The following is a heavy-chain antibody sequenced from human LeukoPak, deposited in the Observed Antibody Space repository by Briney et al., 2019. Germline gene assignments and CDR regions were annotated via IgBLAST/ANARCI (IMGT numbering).Heavy chain of an antibody. Sequence: SETLSLTCTVSGGSISSSSYYWGWIRQPPGKGLEWIGSIYYGGSTYYNPSLKSRVTISVDTSKNQFSLKLSSVTAADTAVYYCARTGRTGTPGGADYWGQGTLATVSS. J-gene: IGHJ4*02. CDR3: ARTGRTGTPGGADY. V-gene: IGHV4-39*07. D-gene: IGHD1-7*01. CDR2: IYYGGST. CDR1: GGSISSSSYY.